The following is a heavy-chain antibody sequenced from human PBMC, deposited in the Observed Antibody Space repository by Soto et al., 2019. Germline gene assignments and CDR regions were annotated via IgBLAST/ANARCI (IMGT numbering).Heavy chain of an antibody. D-gene: IGHD2-21*02. CDR1: GFAFSSYG. J-gene: IGHJ4*02. CDR3: AKLPNCGGDCYFDD. V-gene: IGHV3-30*02. CDR2: VRFDAINK. Sequence: QVQLVESGGGVVQPGGSLRLSCETSGFAFSSYGMHWVRQAPGKGLEWVAVVRFDAINKYYADSVKGRFTISRDKSKSMVYLQMNSLRPDDTAVYYCAKLPNCGGDCYFDDWGQGTLVTVSS.